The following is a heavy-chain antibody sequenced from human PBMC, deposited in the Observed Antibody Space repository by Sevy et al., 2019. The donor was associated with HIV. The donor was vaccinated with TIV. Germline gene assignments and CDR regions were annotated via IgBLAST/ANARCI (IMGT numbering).Heavy chain of an antibody. CDR1: GFTFSDYY. CDR2: IGSGDSTI. Sequence: GGSLRLSCAASGFTFSDYYMTWIRQAPGKGLEWVAHIGSGDSTIHSVDSVKGRFTISGDNVNNALFLQMNSLRAEETAVYYCARERLRGLDDWGQGTLVTVSS. CDR3: ARERLRGLDD. D-gene: IGHD3-16*01. J-gene: IGHJ4*02. V-gene: IGHV3-11*01.